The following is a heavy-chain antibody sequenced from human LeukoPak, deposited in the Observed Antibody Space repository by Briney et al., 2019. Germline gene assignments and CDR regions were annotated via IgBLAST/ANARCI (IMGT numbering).Heavy chain of an antibody. V-gene: IGHV4-4*07. D-gene: IGHD4-17*01. J-gene: IGHJ4*02. CDR1: GGSISSYY. Sequence: SETLSLTCTVSGGSISSYYWSWIRQPAGKGLEWIGRIYTSGSTNYNPSLKSRVTMSVDTSKNQFSLKLSSVTAADTAVYYCARDRGYGDYVFYFDYRGQGTLVTVSS. CDR2: IYTSGST. CDR3: ARDRGYGDYVFYFDY.